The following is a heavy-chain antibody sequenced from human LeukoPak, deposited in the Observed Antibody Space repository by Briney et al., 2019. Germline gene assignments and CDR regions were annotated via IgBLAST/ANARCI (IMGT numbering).Heavy chain of an antibody. V-gene: IGHV4-34*01. CDR1: GGSFSGYY. CDR2: INHSGST. Sequence: SETLSLTCAVYGGSFSGYYWSWIRQPPGKGLEWIGEINHSGSTNYNPSLESRVTISVDTSKNQFSLKLSSVTAADTAVYYCARGTLNWYFDLWGRGTLVTVSS. J-gene: IGHJ2*01. CDR3: ARGTLNWYFDL.